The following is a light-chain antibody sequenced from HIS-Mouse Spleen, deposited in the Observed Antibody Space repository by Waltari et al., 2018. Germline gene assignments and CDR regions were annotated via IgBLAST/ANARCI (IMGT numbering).Light chain of an antibody. V-gene: IGLV3-25*03. CDR2: KDS. CDR1: ALPQQY. Sequence: SYELTQPPSVSVSPGQTARITCSGDALPQQYAYRYQQKPGQAPVLVIYKDSERPSGIPERFSGSSSGTTVTLTISGVQAEDEADYYCQSADSSGTYHVVFGGGTKLTVL. J-gene: IGLJ2*01. CDR3: QSADSSGTYHVV.